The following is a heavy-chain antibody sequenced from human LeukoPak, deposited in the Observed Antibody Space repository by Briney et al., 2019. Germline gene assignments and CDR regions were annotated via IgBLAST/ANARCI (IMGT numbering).Heavy chain of an antibody. V-gene: IGHV3-23*01. J-gene: IGHJ3*02. CDR2: ISATGGEI. Sequence: GGSLRLSCAASGFTFSRYVMNWVRQVPGRRPDWVSSISATGGEIFYADSAKGRFTISRDNSNNMVYLQMDSLRTDDTALYYCVRRDIYTTSSWGAFDIWGQGTLVTVSS. D-gene: IGHD6-6*01. CDR3: VRRDIYTTSSWGAFDI. CDR1: GFTFSRYV.